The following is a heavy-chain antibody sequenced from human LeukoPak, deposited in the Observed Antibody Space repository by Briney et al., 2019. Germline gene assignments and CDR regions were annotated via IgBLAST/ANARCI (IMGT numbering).Heavy chain of an antibody. CDR2: IYSGGST. CDR1: GFTVSSNY. CDR3: ASPSPIAVAGTYYYGMDV. J-gene: IGHJ6*02. V-gene: IGHV3-66*01. Sequence: PGGSLRLSCAASGFTVSSNYMSWVRQAPGKGLEWVSVIYSGGSTYYADSVKGRFTISRDNSKNTLYLQMNSLRAEDTAVYYCASPSPIAVAGTYYYGMDVWGQGTTVTVSS. D-gene: IGHD6-19*01.